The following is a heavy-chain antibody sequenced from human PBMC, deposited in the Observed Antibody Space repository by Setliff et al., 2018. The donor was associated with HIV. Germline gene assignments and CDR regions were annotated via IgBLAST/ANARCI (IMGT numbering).Heavy chain of an antibody. D-gene: IGHD3-10*01. CDR1: GDTFSTHT. V-gene: IGHV1-69*02. CDR3: ATSYGSGVAPFDN. CDR2: TIPILSMS. J-gene: IGHJ5*02. Sequence: SVKVSCKASGDTFSTHTIHWVGQAPGQGPEWMGRTIPILSMSNAALNFQGRLMITADKSTNTVYMGLSNLGFEDTAIYYCATSYGSGVAPFDNWGQGTLVTVSS.